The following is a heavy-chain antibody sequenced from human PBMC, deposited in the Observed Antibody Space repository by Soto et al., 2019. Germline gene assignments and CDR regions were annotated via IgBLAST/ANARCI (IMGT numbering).Heavy chain of an antibody. D-gene: IGHD2-21*02. CDR3: ATLTAPSDY. V-gene: IGHV3-48*04. CDR2: ISSDESTV. Sequence: PGGSLRLSCAASGFTFSSYAMHWVRQAPGKGPEWLSYISSDESTVFYADSVKGRFTTSRDNAKNSVYLQMNSLRAEDTAVYYCATLTAPSDYWGQGSLVTVSS. CDR1: GFTFSSYA. J-gene: IGHJ4*02.